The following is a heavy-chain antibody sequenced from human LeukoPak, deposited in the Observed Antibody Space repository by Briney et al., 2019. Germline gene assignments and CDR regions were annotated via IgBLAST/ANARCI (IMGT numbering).Heavy chain of an antibody. D-gene: IGHD3-10*01. CDR2: IYYSGST. J-gene: IGHJ4*02. V-gene: IGHV4-31*03. CDR3: ARGDTMVRGVIPFEY. Sequence: PLQTLSLTCTVSGGSISSGGYYWSWIRQHPGEGLVWVGYIYYSGSTYYNPSLKSRVTISVDTSKNQFSLKLSSVTTADTAVYYCARGDTMVRGVIPFEYCGQGTLVTVSS. CDR1: GGSISSGGYY.